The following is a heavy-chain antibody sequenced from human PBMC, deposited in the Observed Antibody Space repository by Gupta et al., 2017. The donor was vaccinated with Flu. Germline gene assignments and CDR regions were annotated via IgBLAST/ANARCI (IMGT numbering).Heavy chain of an antibody. V-gene: IGHV3-53*01. J-gene: IGHJ3*02. Sequence: SWVRQAPGKGLEWVSVIYSGGSTYDADSVKGRFTISRDNAKNTLYLQMNSLRAEDTAVYYCAIDYVEGAFDIWGQGTMVTVSS. CDR3: AIDYVEGAFDI. D-gene: IGHD3-16*01. CDR2: IYSGGST.